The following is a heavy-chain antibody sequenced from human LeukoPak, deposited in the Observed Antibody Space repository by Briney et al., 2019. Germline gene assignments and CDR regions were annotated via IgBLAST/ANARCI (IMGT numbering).Heavy chain of an antibody. CDR2: ISGSGGST. CDR3: AKARSGSYPFGDV. J-gene: IGHJ6*04. CDR1: EFIFSDYW. Sequence: GGSLRLSCVASEFIFSDYWMSWVRQAPGKGLEWVSAISGSGGSTYYADSVKGRFTISRDNSKNTLYLQMNSLRAEDTAVYYCAKARSGSYPFGDVWGKGTTVTVSS. V-gene: IGHV3-23*01. D-gene: IGHD1-26*01.